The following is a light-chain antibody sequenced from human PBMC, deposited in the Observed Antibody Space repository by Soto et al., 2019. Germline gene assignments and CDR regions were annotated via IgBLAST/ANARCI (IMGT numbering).Light chain of an antibody. CDR3: SSYTTSSTVV. CDR2: DVN. J-gene: IGLJ3*02. CDR1: SSDVGSYPY. Sequence: QSVLTQPASVSGSPGQSSTISCTGTSSDVGSYPYVSWYQQHPGKAPKLMIYDVNNRPSGVSTRFSGSKSGNTASLTISGLQAEDEADYYCSSYTTSSTVVFGGGTKVTVL. V-gene: IGLV2-14*03.